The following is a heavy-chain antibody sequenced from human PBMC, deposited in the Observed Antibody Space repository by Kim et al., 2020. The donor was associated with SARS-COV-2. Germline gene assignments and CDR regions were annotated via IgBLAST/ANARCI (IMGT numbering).Heavy chain of an antibody. Sequence: SPSLNSRVTISIDTSKNQFSLKVSSGTAADTAVYYCARGPPIGGGDCYSHWGQGTLVTVSS. V-gene: IGHV4-30-2*05. CDR3: ARGPPIGGGDCYSH. J-gene: IGHJ4*02. D-gene: IGHD2-21*02.